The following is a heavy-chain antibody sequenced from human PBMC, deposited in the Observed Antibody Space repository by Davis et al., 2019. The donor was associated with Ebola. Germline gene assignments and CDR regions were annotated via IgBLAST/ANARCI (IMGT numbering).Heavy chain of an antibody. J-gene: IGHJ4*02. CDR1: GFTFSSYS. CDR3: ARDLRSGWSFGY. V-gene: IGHV3-21*04. Sequence: PGGSLRLSCAASGFTFSSYSMNWVRQAPGKGLEWVSSISSSSSYIYYADSVKGRFTISRDNAKNSLYLQMNSLRAEDTAVYYCARDLRSGWSFGYWGQGTLVTVSS. D-gene: IGHD6-19*01. CDR2: ISSSSSYI.